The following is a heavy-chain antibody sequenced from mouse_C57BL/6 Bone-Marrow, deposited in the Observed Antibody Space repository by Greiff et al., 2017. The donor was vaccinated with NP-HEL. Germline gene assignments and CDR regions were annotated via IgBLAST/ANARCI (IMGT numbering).Heavy chain of an antibody. CDR3: ARANWDSAWFAY. CDR1: EYEFPSHD. D-gene: IGHD4-1*01. J-gene: IGHJ3*01. CDR2: INSDGGST. Sequence: EVKLVESGGGLVQPGESLKLSCESNEYEFPSHDMSWVRKTPEKRLELVAAINSDGGSTYYPDTMERRFIISRDNTEKTLYLQMSSLRSEDTAVYYCARANWDSAWFAYWGQGTLVTVSA. V-gene: IGHV5-2*03.